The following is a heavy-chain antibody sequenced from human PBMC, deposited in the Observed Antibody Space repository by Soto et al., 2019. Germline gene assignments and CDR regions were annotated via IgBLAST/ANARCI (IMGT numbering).Heavy chain of an antibody. CDR2: IYYSGST. CDR3: ARFPPGNYWVWFDP. D-gene: IGHD4-4*01. J-gene: IGHJ5*02. CDR1: GGTISSYY. V-gene: IGHV4-59*12. Sequence: PSETLSLTCTVSGGTISSYYGSWIRQHPGKGLEWIGYIYYSGSTNYNPSLKSRVTISVDTSKNQFSLKLSSVTAADTAVYYCARFPPGNYWVWFDPWGQGTLVTVSS.